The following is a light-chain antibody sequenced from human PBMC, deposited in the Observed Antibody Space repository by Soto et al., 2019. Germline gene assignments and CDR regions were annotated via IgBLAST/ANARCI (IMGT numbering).Light chain of an antibody. Sequence: QLVLTQSPSASASLGASVKLTCTLSGGHSSYAIAWHQQQPEKGPRYLMNLNNDGSHTKGDGIPDRFSGSSSGAERYLTISSLQSEDEADYYCQTWATGILVFGGGTKVTVL. CDR2: LNNDGSH. CDR3: QTWATGILV. J-gene: IGLJ3*02. CDR1: GGHSSYA. V-gene: IGLV4-69*01.